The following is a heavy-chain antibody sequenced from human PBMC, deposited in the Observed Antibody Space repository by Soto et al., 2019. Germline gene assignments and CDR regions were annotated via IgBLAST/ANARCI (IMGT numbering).Heavy chain of an antibody. CDR1: GGSFSGYY. CDR3: ARGATASRNFQH. V-gene: IGHV4-34*01. J-gene: IGHJ1*01. D-gene: IGHD1-26*01. Sequence: PSETLSLTCAVYGGSFSGYYWSWIRQPPGKGLEWIGEINHSGSTNYNPSLKSRVTISVDTSKNQFSLKLSSVTAADTAVYYCARGATASRNFQHWGQGTLVTVSS. CDR2: INHSGST.